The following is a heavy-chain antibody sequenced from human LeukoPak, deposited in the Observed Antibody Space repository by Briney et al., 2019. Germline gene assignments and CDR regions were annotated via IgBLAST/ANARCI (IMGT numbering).Heavy chain of an antibody. CDR3: AKDRLHYYDSSGYLDY. J-gene: IGHJ4*02. D-gene: IGHD3-22*01. CDR1: GFTFSSYA. CDR2: ISGSGGST. V-gene: IGHV3-23*01. Sequence: GGSLRLSCAASGFTFSSYAMSWVRQAPGKGLEWVSAISGSGGSTYYADSVKGRFTISRDNSKNTLYLQMNSLRAEDTAVYYCAKDRLHYYDSSGYLDYWGQETLVTVSS.